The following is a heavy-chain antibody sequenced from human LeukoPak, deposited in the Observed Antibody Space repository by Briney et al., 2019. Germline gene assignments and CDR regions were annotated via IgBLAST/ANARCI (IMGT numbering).Heavy chain of an antibody. J-gene: IGHJ4*02. CDR1: GYTFTSYY. D-gene: IGHD5-18*01. CDR3: ASGYSYGYYSVY. Sequence: ASVKLSCKASGYTFTSYYMHWVRQAPGQRREGMGIINHSGGSTNYAQTFQGRVTITRDTSTSTVYMELSSLRSEDTAVYYSASGYSYGYYSVYWGQGTLVTVSS. CDR2: INHSGGST. V-gene: IGHV1-46*01.